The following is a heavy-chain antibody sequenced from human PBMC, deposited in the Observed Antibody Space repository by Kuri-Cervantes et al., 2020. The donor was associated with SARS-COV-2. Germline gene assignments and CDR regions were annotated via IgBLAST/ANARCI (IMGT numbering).Heavy chain of an antibody. J-gene: IGHJ6*03. D-gene: IGHD4-17*01. CDR2: IYPGDSDT. Sequence: GESLKISCKGSGYSFTSYWIGWVRQMPGKGLEWMGIIYPGDSDTRYSPSFQGQDIISADKSISTAFLQWSSLKASDTAMYYCARRAYGEQVDYYYMDVWGKGTTVTVSS. V-gene: IGHV5-51*01. CDR3: ARRAYGEQVDYYYMDV. CDR1: GYSFTSYW.